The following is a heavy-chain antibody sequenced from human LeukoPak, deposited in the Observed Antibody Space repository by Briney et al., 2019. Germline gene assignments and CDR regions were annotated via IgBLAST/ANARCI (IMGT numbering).Heavy chain of an antibody. D-gene: IGHD3-3*01. CDR3: ARVYEGIIDY. V-gene: IGHV4-59*01. CDR1: GGSISSYY. CDR2: IYYSGST. J-gene: IGHJ4*02. Sequence: SETLSLTCTVSGGSISSYYWSWIRQPPGKGLEWIGYIYYSGSTNYNPSPKSRVTISVDTSKNQFSLKLSSVTAADTAVYYCARVYEGIIDYWGQGTLVTVSS.